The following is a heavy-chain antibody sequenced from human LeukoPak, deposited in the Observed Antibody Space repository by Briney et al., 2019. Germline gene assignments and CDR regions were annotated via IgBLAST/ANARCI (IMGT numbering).Heavy chain of an antibody. CDR2: ISGSGATT. D-gene: IGHD6-19*01. Sequence: GGSLRLSCAASGFTFRSYAMSWVRQAPGKGLEWVSTISGSGATTYSAGSVKGRFTISRDNSKNTLYLQMNTLRAEDTAIYYCAKAGIGVVGYFDYWGQGTLVTVSS. CDR1: GFTFRSYA. CDR3: AKAGIGVVGYFDY. V-gene: IGHV3-23*01. J-gene: IGHJ4*02.